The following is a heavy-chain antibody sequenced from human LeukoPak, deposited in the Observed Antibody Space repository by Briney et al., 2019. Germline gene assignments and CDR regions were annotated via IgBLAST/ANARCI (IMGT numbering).Heavy chain of an antibody. V-gene: IGHV1-2*02. Sequence: ASVKVSCKASGYTFTGYYMHWVRQAPGQGLEWMEWINPNSGGTNYAQKFQGRVTMTTDTSTSTAYMELRSLRSDDTAVYYCARDSRELAFDYWGQGTLVTVSS. D-gene: IGHD1-26*01. CDR1: GYTFTGYY. CDR2: INPNSGGT. J-gene: IGHJ4*02. CDR3: ARDSRELAFDY.